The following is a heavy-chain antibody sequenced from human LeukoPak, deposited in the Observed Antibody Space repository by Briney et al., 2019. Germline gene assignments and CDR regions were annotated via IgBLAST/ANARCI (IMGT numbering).Heavy chain of an antibody. CDR1: GGTFNNYA. V-gene: IGHV1-69*13. D-gene: IGHD2-2*01. CDR2: IVPILRTP. CDR3: ARDIRPLVQPAPGGFDP. J-gene: IGHJ5*02. Sequence: ASVKVSCKASGGTFNNYAISWVRQAPGQGFEWMGAIVPILRTPNYAQKFRGRVTITADESTSTAYMELRSLISEDSAMYYCARDIRPLVQPAPGGFDPWGQGTLVTVSS.